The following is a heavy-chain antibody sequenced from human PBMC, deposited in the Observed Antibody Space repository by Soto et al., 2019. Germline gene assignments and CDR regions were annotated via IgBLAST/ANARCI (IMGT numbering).Heavy chain of an antibody. V-gene: IGHV3-21*06. CDR1: GFTFSDEN. Sequence: VGSLRLSCSASGFTFSDENMSWVRQVPGKGLEWVSGISGGASYIFYADSVQGRFSISRDNPKNSLFLEMNSLRVEDTAVYYCARDSDCHSTSCFFPPHVWGQGTTVTVSS. CDR3: ARDSDCHSTSCFFPPHV. CDR2: ISGGASYI. D-gene: IGHD2-2*01. J-gene: IGHJ6*02.